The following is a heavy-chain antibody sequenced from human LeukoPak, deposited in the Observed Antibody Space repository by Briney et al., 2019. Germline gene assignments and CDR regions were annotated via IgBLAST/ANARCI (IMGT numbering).Heavy chain of an antibody. CDR2: IHYSGST. D-gene: IGHD5-12*01. CDR3: ARDAWVASRAGGYVI. Sequence: SETLSLTCTVSGGSIRSSDYYWAWIRQPPGRGREWIGTIHYSGSTFYKPPLNSRLTVSADTSRNQFYMKLSSVTAADTAVYYCARDAWVASRAGGYVIWGQGTLVTVSS. CDR1: GGSIRSSDYY. J-gene: IGHJ4*02. V-gene: IGHV4-39*02.